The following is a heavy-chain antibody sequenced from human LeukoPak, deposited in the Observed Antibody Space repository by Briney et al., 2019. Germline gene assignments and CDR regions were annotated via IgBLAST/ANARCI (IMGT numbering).Heavy chain of an antibody. Sequence: TPSETLSLTCTVSGGSISSYYWSWIRQPPGKGLEWIGYIYYSGSTNYNPSLKSRVTISVDTSKNQFSLKLSSVTAADTAVYYCARRYDSSGYEVYFDYWGQGTLVTVSS. V-gene: IGHV4-59*01. D-gene: IGHD3-22*01. CDR3: ARRYDSSGYEVYFDY. CDR1: GGSISSYY. J-gene: IGHJ4*02. CDR2: IYYSGST.